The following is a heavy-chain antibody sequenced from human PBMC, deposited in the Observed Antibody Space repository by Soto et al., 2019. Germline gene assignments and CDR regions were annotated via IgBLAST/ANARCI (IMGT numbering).Heavy chain of an antibody. J-gene: IGHJ5*02. CDR2: IWYDGSNK. Sequence: QVQLVESGGGVVQPGRSLRLSCAASGFTFSSYGIHWVRQAPGKGLEWVAVIWYDGSNKYYADSVKGRFTISRDNSKNTLYLQMNSLRAEDTAVYYCARDSGYSSGWYPSDWFDPWGQGTLVTVSS. CDR3: ARDSGYSSGWYPSDWFDP. D-gene: IGHD6-19*01. V-gene: IGHV3-33*01. CDR1: GFTFSSYG.